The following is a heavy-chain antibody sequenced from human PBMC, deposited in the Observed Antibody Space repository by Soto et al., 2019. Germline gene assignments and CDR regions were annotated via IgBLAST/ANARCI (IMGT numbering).Heavy chain of an antibody. CDR1: GFTFSSYA. D-gene: IGHD5-18*01. J-gene: IGHJ5*02. CDR3: AKGGAPPQIQLWSQYNWFDP. CDR2: ISGSGGST. V-gene: IGHV3-23*01. Sequence: GGSLRLSCAASGFTFSSYAMSWVRQAPGKGLEWVSAISGSGGSTYYADSVKGRFTISRDNSKNTLYLQMNSLRAEDTAVYYCAKGGAPPQIQLWSQYNWFDPWGQGTLVTVSS.